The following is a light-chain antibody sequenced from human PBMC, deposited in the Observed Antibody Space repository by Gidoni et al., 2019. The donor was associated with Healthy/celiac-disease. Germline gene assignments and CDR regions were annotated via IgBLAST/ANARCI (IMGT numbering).Light chain of an antibody. J-gene: IGLJ2*01. V-gene: IGLV2-14*01. CDR2: EVS. Sequence: QSALTQPADVSGSPGQSITISCTGTSSDVGGYNYGSWYQQHPGKAPKLMIYEVSNRPSGVSPRFSGSKSGTTASLTISGLQAEDEADYYCSSYTSSSTLVFGGGTKLTVL. CDR3: SSYTSSSTLV. CDR1: SSDVGGYNY.